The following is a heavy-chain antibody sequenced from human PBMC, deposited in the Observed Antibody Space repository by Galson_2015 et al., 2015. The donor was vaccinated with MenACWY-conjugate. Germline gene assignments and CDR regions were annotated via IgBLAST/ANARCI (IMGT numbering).Heavy chain of an antibody. D-gene: IGHD6-19*01. CDR1: GFIFDIAW. J-gene: IGHJ4*02. CDR2: ISRSGDTT. V-gene: IGHV3-23*01. Sequence: SLRLSCAASGFIFDIAWMSWVRQSPEKGLEWVSSISRSGDTTYYADSVKGRFTISREYSKNTLYLQMNSLRGEDTAVYYCAKAQGTSGWGGAYVHDFWGQGTLVTVSS. CDR3: AKAQGTSGWGGAYVHDF.